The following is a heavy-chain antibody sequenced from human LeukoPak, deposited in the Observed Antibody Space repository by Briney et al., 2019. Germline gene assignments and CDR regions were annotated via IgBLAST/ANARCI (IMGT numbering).Heavy chain of an antibody. V-gene: IGHV3-23*01. CDR1: GFTFSNYA. Sequence: GGSLRLSCAASGFTFSNYAMSWVRQAPGKGLEWVSAISGSGGSTHYTDSVKGRFTLSRINSKNTLYLQLSSLRAEDTAIYYCAKAAYSETACFDYWGQGTLVTVSS. D-gene: IGHD1-26*01. J-gene: IGHJ4*02. CDR2: ISGSGGST. CDR3: AKAAYSETACFDY.